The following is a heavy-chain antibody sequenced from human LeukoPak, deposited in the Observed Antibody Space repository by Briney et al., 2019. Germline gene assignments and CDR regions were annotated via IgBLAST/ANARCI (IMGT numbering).Heavy chain of an antibody. V-gene: IGHV1-46*01. Sequence: GASVKVSCKASGGTFSSYAISWVRQAPGQGLEWMGIINPSGGSTSYAQKFQGRVTMTRDTSTSTVYMELSSLRSEDTAVYYCARGNYYDKGHAFDIWGQGTMVTVSS. CDR2: INPSGGST. CDR3: ARGNYYDKGHAFDI. J-gene: IGHJ3*02. CDR1: GGTFSSYA. D-gene: IGHD3-22*01.